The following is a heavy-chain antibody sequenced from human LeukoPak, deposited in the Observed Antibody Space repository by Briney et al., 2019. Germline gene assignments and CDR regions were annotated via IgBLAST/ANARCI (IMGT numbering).Heavy chain of an antibody. CDR1: GFTFSSYS. CDR3: ARGHFGVVLDY. CDR2: IRGDSTET. D-gene: IGHD3-3*01. Sequence: GGSLRLSCEGSGFTFSSYSMIWVRQAPGKGLEWVSSIRGDSTETRHADSLMGRFTISRDNAKKSLYLQMNSLRAEDTAVYYCARGHFGVVLDYWGQGTLVTVPS. J-gene: IGHJ4*02. V-gene: IGHV3-21*01.